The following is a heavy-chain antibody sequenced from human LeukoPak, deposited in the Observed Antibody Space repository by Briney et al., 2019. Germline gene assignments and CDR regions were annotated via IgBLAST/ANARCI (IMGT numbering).Heavy chain of an antibody. J-gene: IGHJ5*02. D-gene: IGHD3-9*01. CDR3: ASRHRDILTGYA. Sequence: SGTLSLTCAVSSGSLSSNNWWSWVRPPPGKGLEWIGEIYHSGSTNYNPSLKSRVTISVDKSKNQFSLKLSSVTAADTAVYYCASRHRDILTGYAWGQGTLVTVSS. V-gene: IGHV4-4*02. CDR1: SGSLSSNNW. CDR2: IYHSGST.